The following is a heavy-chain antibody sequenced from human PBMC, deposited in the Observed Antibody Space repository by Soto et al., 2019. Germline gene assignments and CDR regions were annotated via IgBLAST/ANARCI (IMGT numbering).Heavy chain of an antibody. CDR3: ARARYYSSGYMTYYFDY. J-gene: IGHJ4*02. Sequence: EVQLVESGGGLVKPGGSLRLSCAASGFTFSSYSMNWVRQAPGKGLEWVSSISSSSSYIYYADSVKGRFTISRDNANNSLYLQKNSLRAEDTAVYYCARARYYSSGYMTYYFDYWGQGTLVTVSS. D-gene: IGHD3-22*01. CDR1: GFTFSSYS. V-gene: IGHV3-21*01. CDR2: ISSSSSYI.